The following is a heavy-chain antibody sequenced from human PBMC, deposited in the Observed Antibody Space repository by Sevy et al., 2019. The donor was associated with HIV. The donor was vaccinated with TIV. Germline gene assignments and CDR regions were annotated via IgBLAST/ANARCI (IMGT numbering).Heavy chain of an antibody. J-gene: IGHJ5*02. CDR2: IYYSGST. Sequence: SETLSLTCTVSGGSISSYYWSWIRQPPGKGLEWIGYIYYSGSTNYNPSLKSRVTISVDTSKNQFSLKLSSVTAADTAVYYCARADYDSSGYYFAFDPWGQGTLVTVSS. CDR3: ARADYDSSGYYFAFDP. D-gene: IGHD3-22*01. V-gene: IGHV4-59*01. CDR1: GGSISSYY.